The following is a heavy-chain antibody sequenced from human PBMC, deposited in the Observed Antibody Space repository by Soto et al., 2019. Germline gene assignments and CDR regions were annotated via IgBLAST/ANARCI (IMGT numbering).Heavy chain of an antibody. CDR3: AKDQGSSWYEIDY. D-gene: IGHD6-13*01. CDR1: GFTFSNYA. CDR2: ISGSGGST. J-gene: IGHJ4*02. V-gene: IGHV3-23*01. Sequence: EVQLLESGGGLVQPGGSLRLSCAASGFTFSNYAVTWVRQAPGKGLEWVSTISGSGGSTYYAASVKGRFTISRDNSKNTLYLQMNSLRAEDTAVYYCAKDQGSSWYEIDYWGQGTLVTVS.